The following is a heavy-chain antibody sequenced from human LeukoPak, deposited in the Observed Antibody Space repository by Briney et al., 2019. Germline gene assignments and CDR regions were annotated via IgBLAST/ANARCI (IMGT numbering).Heavy chain of an antibody. Sequence: GGSLRLSCAASGFTFSNSWMHWVRQAPGKGLEWVSAISGSGGSTYYADSVKGRFTISRDNSKNTLYLQMNSLRAEDTAVYYCAKDGPYSSSWYSTNTFDYWGQGTLVTVSS. CDR1: GFTFSNSW. J-gene: IGHJ4*02. CDR3: AKDGPYSSSWYSTNTFDY. CDR2: ISGSGGST. V-gene: IGHV3-23*01. D-gene: IGHD6-13*01.